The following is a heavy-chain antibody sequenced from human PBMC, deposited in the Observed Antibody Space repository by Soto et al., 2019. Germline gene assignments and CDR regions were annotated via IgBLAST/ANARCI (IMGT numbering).Heavy chain of an antibody. CDR3: AHRATMTIFGLIIDNGVWFDP. Sequence: QITLKESGPTLVKPTQTLTLTCTFSGFSLSTSGAAVGWIRQPPGRALEWLALIYWDGDRRYNPSLQSRLTIDKDTSRNQVDLTLTSVDPADTATYYCAHRATMTIFGLIIDNGVWFDPCGQGTLVIVSS. CDR1: GFSLSTSGAA. J-gene: IGHJ5*02. D-gene: IGHD3-3*01. V-gene: IGHV2-5*02. CDR2: IYWDGDR.